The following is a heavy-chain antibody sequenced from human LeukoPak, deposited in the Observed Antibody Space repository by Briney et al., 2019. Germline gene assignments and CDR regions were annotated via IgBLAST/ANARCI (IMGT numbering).Heavy chain of an antibody. CDR1: GFTFSNYG. D-gene: IGHD2-15*01. V-gene: IGHV3-33*01. CDR2: IWSDGSNK. J-gene: IGHJ5*02. CDR3: ARVTMVAGASYNWFVV. Sequence: GGPLRLSCAASGFTFSNYGMHWVRQAPAKGPEWVAVIWSDGSNKHYADSARGRFTISRDNSKNTLYLQMNSLRADDTAVYYCARVTMVAGASYNWFVVWGQGTLVTVST.